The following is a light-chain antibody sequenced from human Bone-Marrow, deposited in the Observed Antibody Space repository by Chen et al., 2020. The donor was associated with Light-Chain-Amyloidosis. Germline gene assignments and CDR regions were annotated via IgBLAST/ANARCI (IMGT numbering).Light chain of an antibody. V-gene: IGKV1-5*03. CDR3: QQYNSYSPLT. CDR2: KSS. CDR1: QTISSW. J-gene: IGKJ4*01. Sequence: DIQMTQSPSTLSASVGDRVTITCRASQTISSWLAWYQQKPGKAPKLLIYKSSSLESGVPSRFSGSGSGTEFTLTISRLQPDDSATYYYQQYNSYSPLTFGGGTKVEIK.